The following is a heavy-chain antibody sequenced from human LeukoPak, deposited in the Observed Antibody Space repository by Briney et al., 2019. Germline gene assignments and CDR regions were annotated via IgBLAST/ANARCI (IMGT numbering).Heavy chain of an antibody. D-gene: IGHD2-8*02. CDR3: ARDAMVTTGDWFDP. CDR1: GGSISSYY. CDR2: IYTSGST. J-gene: IGHJ5*02. Sequence: SETLSLTCTVSGGSISSYYWSWIRQPAGKGLEWIGRIYTSGSTNYNPSLKSRATMSVDTSKNQFSLKLSSVTAADTAVYYCARDAMVTTGDWFDPWGQGTLVTVSS. V-gene: IGHV4-4*07.